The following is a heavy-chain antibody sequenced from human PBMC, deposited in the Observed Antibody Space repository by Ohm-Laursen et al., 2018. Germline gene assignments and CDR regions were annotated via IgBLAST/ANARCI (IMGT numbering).Heavy chain of an antibody. D-gene: IGHD1-7*01. Sequence: TLSLTCAVYGGSFSGYYWNWIRQPPGKGLEWIGEINHSRSTKYNSSFKSRVTISVDTSKNQFSLKLSSVTAADTAVYYCARDRDWNYRNYFDYWGQGTLVTASS. CDR2: INHSRST. J-gene: IGHJ4*02. CDR3: ARDRDWNYRNYFDY. CDR1: GGSFSGYY. V-gene: IGHV4-34*01.